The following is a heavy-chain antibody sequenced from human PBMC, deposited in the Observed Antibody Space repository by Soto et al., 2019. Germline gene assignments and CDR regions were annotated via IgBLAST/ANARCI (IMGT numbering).Heavy chain of an antibody. CDR1: GFTFSSYW. CDR2: IKQDGSEK. J-gene: IGHJ4*02. CDR3: ARDSPGGDGGCFDY. V-gene: IGHV3-7*05. Sequence: GGSLRLSCAASGFTFSSYWMSWVRQAPGKGLEWVANIKQDGSEKYYVDAVKSRFTISSDNAKNSLYLQMNSLRAEDTAVYYCARDSPGGDGGCFDYWGQGTLVTVSS. D-gene: IGHD3-16*01.